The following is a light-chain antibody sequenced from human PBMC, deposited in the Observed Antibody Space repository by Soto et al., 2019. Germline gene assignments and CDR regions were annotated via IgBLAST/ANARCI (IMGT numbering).Light chain of an antibody. V-gene: IGKV3-20*01. CDR3: QQSYSTLKIT. J-gene: IGKJ5*01. CDR1: QSVTSRY. Sequence: EIVLTQSPGTLSLSPGERATLFCRASQSVTSRYLAWYQQKPGQAPRLLFYGASSRATGIPDRFSGSGSGTDFTLTISRLEPEDFATYYCQQSYSTLKITFGQGTRLEIK. CDR2: GAS.